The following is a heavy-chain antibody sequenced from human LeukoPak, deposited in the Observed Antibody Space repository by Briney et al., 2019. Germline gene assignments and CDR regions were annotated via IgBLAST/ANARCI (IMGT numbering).Heavy chain of an antibody. CDR3: ARDDYGFDP. D-gene: IGHD4-17*01. CDR1: VFTFSNYG. Sequence: GGSLRLSCASSVFTFSNYGVHWVRQAPGKGLEGVAFISYDGSTKYNVDSVKGRFSIPGDNSKNTLHLQMNNPRDAGRAVYYCARDDYGFDPWGQGTMVTVSS. J-gene: IGHJ5*02. CDR2: ISYDGSTK. V-gene: IGHV3-30*04.